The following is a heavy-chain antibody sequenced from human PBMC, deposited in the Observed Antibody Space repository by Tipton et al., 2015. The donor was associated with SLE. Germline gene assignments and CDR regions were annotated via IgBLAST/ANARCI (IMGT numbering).Heavy chain of an antibody. J-gene: IGHJ3*02. CDR3: ARDQAAGAFDI. Sequence: SLRLSCAASGFTFGTYWLNWVRQAPGKGLEWVANINQDGSEKYYVDSVKGRFTISRDNAKNSLYLQMSSLRAEDTAVYYCARDQAAGAFDIWGQGTMVTVSS. CDR1: GFTFGTYW. D-gene: IGHD2-15*01. V-gene: IGHV3-7*01. CDR2: INQDGSEK.